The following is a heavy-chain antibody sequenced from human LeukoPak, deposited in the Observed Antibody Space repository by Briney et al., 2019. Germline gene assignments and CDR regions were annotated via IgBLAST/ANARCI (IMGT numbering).Heavy chain of an antibody. J-gene: IGHJ4*02. CDR1: GGTFSSYA. Sequence: GASVKVSCKASGGTFSSYAISWVRQAPGQGLEWMGGIIPIFGTANYAQKFQGRVTITADESTSTAYMELSSLRSEDTAVYYCAISEAIAVAGSFDYWGQGTLVTVSS. CDR2: IIPIFGTA. V-gene: IGHV1-69*13. D-gene: IGHD6-19*01. CDR3: AISEAIAVAGSFDY.